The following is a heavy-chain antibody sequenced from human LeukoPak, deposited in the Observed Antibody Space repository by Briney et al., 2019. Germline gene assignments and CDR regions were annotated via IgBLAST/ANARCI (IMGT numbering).Heavy chain of an antibody. CDR1: GGSIRSSNSF. J-gene: IGHJ4*02. V-gene: IGHV4-39*07. CDR2: IYYNGNT. D-gene: IGHD6-25*01. Sequence: SETLSLTCSVSGGSIRSSNSFWGWIRQPPGERLEWIATIYYNGNTYYNPSLQSRVTISVDTSTNQCSLKLNSVIAADTAVYYCARATAAPSSYFFDHWGQGTLVTVSS. CDR3: ARATAAPSSYFFDH.